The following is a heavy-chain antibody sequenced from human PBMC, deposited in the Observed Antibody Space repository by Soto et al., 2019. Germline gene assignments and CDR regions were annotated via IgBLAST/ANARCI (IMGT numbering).Heavy chain of an antibody. D-gene: IGHD2-15*01. Sequence: GESLKISCKGSEDSFNTHWIGWVRQMPGKGLEWMGLIYPTDSDTKYSPSFQGQVTISADKSINTAYLQWSSLKASDTARYYCARILCSGDSCSDHDPLDLWGQGTMVTVSS. CDR3: ARILCSGDSCSDHDPLDL. CDR1: EDSFNTHW. CDR2: IYPTDSDT. V-gene: IGHV5-51*01. J-gene: IGHJ3*01.